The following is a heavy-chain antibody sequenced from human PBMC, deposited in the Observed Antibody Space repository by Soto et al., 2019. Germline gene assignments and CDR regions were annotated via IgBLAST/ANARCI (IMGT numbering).Heavy chain of an antibody. V-gene: IGHV1-69*13. D-gene: IGHD2-21*02. CDR3: ARGLAYCGGDCYSDI. CDR1: GGTFSSYA. Sequence: SVKVSCKASGGTFSSYAISWLRQAPGQGLEWMGGIIPIFGTANYAQKFQGRVTITADESTSTAYMELSSLRSEDTAVYYCARGLAYCGGDCYSDIWGQGTMVTVSS. J-gene: IGHJ3*02. CDR2: IIPIFGTA.